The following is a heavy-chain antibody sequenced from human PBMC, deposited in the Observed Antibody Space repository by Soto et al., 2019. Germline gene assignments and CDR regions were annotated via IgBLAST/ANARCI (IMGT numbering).Heavy chain of an antibody. J-gene: IGHJ5*02. CDR3: AKEGPTGFDP. V-gene: IGHV3-30*18. CDR2: ISYDGSNK. CDR1: GFTFSSYG. Sequence: GGSLRLSCAASGFTFSSYGMHWVRQAPGKGLEWVAVISYDGSNKYYADSVKGRFTISRDNSKNTLYLQMNSLRAEDTAVYYCAKEGPTGFDPWGQGTLVTVLL.